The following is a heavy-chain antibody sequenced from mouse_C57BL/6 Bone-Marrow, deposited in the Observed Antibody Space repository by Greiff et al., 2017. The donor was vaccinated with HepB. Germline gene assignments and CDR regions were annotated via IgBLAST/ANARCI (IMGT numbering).Heavy chain of an antibody. V-gene: IGHV1-81*01. D-gene: IGHD4-1*01. CDR3: ARALGGYFDV. J-gene: IGHJ1*03. CDR2: IYPRSGNT. Sequence: QVHVKQSGAELARPGASVKLSCKASGYTFTSYGISWVKQRTGQGLEWIGEIYPRSGNTYYNEKFKGKATLTADKSYSTAYMELRSLTSEDAAVYFCARALGGYFDVWGTGTTVTVSS. CDR1: GYTFTSYG.